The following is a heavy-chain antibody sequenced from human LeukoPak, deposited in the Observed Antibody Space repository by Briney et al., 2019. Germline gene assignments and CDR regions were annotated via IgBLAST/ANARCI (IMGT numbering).Heavy chain of an antibody. J-gene: IGHJ4*02. CDR2: ISSSSNYI. Sequence: GGSLRLSCAASGFTFSSYSMNWVRQAPGKGLEWVSSISSSSNYIYYADSVKGRFTISRDNAKNSLYLQMNSLRAEDTAVYYCASLADGSGSYKDYWGQGTLVTVSS. V-gene: IGHV3-21*01. CDR3: ASLADGSGSYKDY. D-gene: IGHD3-10*01. CDR1: GFTFSSYS.